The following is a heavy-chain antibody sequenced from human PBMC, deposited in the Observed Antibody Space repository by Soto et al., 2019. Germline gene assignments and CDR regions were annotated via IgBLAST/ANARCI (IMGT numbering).Heavy chain of an antibody. D-gene: IGHD2-21*01. Sequence: SETLSLTCSVSGDSVSSETYYWVWIRQPPGKGLEWIGHIYVTGAVDYNPSLRDRITISQDTSERQFSLNLRLVTAADTAVYYCARLRIATNNYKWFDPWGQGTLVTVSS. CDR2: IYVTGAV. J-gene: IGHJ5*02. CDR3: ARLRIATNNYKWFDP. CDR1: GDSVSSETYY. V-gene: IGHV4-31*03.